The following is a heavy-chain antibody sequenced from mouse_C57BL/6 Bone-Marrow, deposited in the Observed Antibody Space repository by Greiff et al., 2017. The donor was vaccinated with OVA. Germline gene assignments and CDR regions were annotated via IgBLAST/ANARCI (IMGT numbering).Heavy chain of an antibody. CDR2: INPNNGGT. J-gene: IGHJ4*01. CDR1: GYTFTDYY. CDR3: ARPISYYAMDY. V-gene: IGHV1-26*01. Sequence: EVQLQQSGPELVKPGASVKISCKASGYTFTDYYMNWVKQSHGKSLEWIGDINPNNGGTSYNQKVKGKATLTVDKSSSTAYMELRSLTSEDSAVYYCARPISYYAMDYWGQGTSVTVSS.